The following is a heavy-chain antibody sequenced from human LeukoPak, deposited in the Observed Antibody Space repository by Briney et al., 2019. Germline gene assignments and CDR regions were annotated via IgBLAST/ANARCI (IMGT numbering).Heavy chain of an antibody. D-gene: IGHD6-13*01. Sequence: GGSLRLSCAASGFSISTYSMDWVRQAPGKGLEWVSVIYSDGTIKYADSVKGRFTISRDNSKNTLYLQMNSLRAEDTAVYFCARKYSNSWSFDYWGQGTLVTVSS. CDR1: GFSISTYS. CDR3: ARKYSNSWSFDY. CDR2: IYSDGTI. J-gene: IGHJ4*02. V-gene: IGHV3-66*01.